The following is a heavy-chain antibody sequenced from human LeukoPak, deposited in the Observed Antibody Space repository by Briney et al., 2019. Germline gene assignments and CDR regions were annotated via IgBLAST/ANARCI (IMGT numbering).Heavy chain of an antibody. CDR2: FSHSGST. CDR1: GGSINSGGYY. V-gene: IGHV4-30-2*01. D-gene: IGHD5-12*01. J-gene: IGHJ4*02. CDR3: ARQNFAVATSGSDY. Sequence: SQTLSLTCTVSGGSINSGGYYWTWIRQPPGEGLEWIAYFSHSGSTFYNPSLKSRVTISLDTSKNQFSLNLRSVTAADTAVYYCARQNFAVATSGSDYWGQGTLVTVSS.